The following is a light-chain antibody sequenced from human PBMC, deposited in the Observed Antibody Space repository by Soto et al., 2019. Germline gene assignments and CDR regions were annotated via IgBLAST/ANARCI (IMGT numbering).Light chain of an antibody. V-gene: IGKV1-39*01. CDR3: QQSYRPPRT. Sequence: DTQMTQSPPSLSASVGDRVTISCRASQNISNFLNWYQQKSGKAPEVLIYGASNLQGGVPSRFSGSGSGTDFTLNISSLQPEDFATYYCQQSYRPPRTFGQGTKLEIK. CDR2: GAS. CDR1: QNISNF. J-gene: IGKJ2*01.